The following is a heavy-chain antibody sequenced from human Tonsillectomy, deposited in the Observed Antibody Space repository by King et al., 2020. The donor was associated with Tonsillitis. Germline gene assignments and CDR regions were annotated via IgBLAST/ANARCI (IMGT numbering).Heavy chain of an antibody. D-gene: IGHD3-3*01. CDR1: GGSISNYY. V-gene: IGHV4-4*07. CDR2: IYTIWRT. CDR3: AREDCWSGYRYYFDY. J-gene: IGHJ4*02. Sequence: VQLQESGPGLVKPSETLSLTCTVSGGSISNYYWNWIRQPAGKGLEWIGRIYTIWRTNYNPSLKSRVTMSVDTFKNQFSLKMSSVTAADTTIYYCAREDCWSGYRYYFDYWGQGTLVTVSS.